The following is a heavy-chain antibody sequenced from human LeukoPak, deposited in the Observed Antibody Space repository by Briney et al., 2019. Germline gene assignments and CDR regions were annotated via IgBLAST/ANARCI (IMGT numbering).Heavy chain of an antibody. V-gene: IGHV3-21*01. CDR3: AREMTTEAFDY. Sequence: GGSLRLSCAASGFTFSTYSMNWVRQTPGKGLEWVSCIGGSGRSIYYADSVKGRFTISRDNAKNSLYLRMNSLRAEDTAVYYCAREMTTEAFDYWGQGTLVTVSS. CDR1: GFTFSTYS. CDR2: IGGSGRSI. J-gene: IGHJ4*02. D-gene: IGHD4-11*01.